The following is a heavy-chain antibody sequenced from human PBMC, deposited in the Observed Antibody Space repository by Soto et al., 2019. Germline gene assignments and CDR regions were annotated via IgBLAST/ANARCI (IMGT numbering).Heavy chain of an antibody. J-gene: IGHJ4*02. CDR1: GYTFTSYG. Sequence: ASVKVSCKASGYTFTSYGISWVRQAPGQGLEWMGWISAYNGNTNYAQKLQGRVTMTTDTSTSTAYMELRSLRSDDTAVYYCARDRRKGITIFGVAPFLYYFDYWGQGTLVTVSS. CDR2: ISAYNGNT. CDR3: ARDRRKGITIFGVAPFLYYFDY. D-gene: IGHD3-3*01. V-gene: IGHV1-18*01.